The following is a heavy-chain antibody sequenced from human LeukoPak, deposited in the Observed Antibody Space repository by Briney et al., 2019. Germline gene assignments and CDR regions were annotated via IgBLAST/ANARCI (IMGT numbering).Heavy chain of an antibody. J-gene: IGHJ4*02. CDR2: ISSSSSTI. D-gene: IGHD2-21*01. CDR3: ATARGD. V-gene: IGHV3-48*01. Sequence: GGSLRLSCAASRFTFNTYAVNWVRQAPGKGLEWVSYISSSSSTIYYADSVKGRFTISRDNAKNSLYLQMNSLRAEDTAVYYCATARGDWGQGTLVTVSS. CDR1: RFTFNTYA.